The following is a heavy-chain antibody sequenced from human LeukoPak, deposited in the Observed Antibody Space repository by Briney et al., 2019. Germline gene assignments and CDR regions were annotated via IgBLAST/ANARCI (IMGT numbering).Heavy chain of an antibody. V-gene: IGHV3-21*01. D-gene: IGHD2-8*01. CDR2: ISTSSIYI. Sequence: GGSLRPSCAVSGFIFSSYSMNWVRQAPGKGLEWVSSISTSSIYIYYADSVKGRFTISRDNAKNSLYLQMNSLRAEDTAVYYCAKDGARYCTNGVCYAFYYMDVWGKGTTVTVSS. CDR3: AKDGARYCTNGVCYAFYYMDV. J-gene: IGHJ6*03. CDR1: GFIFSSYS.